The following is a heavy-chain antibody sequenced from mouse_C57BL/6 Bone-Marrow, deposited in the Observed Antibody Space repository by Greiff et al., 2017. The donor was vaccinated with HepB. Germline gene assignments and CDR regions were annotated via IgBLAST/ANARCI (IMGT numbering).Heavy chain of an antibody. D-gene: IGHD2-1*01. CDR1: GFNIKDYY. CDR2: IDPEDGDT. J-gene: IGHJ2*01. CDR3: TTGDYGNYGGGFDY. Sequence: EVKLVEPGAELVRPGASVKLSCTASGFNIKDYYMHWVKQRPEQGLEWIGRIDPEDGDTEYAPKFQGKATMTADTSSNTAYLQLSSLTSEDTAVYYCTTGDYGNYGGGFDYWGQGTTLTVSS. V-gene: IGHV14-1*01.